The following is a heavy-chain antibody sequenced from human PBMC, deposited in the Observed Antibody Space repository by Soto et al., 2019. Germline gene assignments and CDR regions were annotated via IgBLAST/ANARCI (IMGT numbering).Heavy chain of an antibody. Sequence: PGGSLRLSCAASGFSISDYWMSWVRQAPGKGLEWVANMKRDGSEKYYADSVKGRFTISRDNSKNTLYLQMNSLRAEDTAVYYCAKARIAARRGGFYYYGMDVWGQGTTVTVSS. J-gene: IGHJ6*02. V-gene: IGHV3-7*01. CDR3: AKARIAARRGGFYYYGMDV. CDR1: GFSISDYW. D-gene: IGHD6-6*01. CDR2: MKRDGSEK.